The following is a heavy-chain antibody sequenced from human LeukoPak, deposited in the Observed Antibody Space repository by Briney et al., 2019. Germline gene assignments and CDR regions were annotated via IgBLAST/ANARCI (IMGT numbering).Heavy chain of an antibody. Sequence: TGGSLRLSCAASGLTLRRFVISWVRQRPARGLQWVSGISGNGETFYADSAQGRFTLFRDSSRNTVYFQLKTLRADATAIYYCATASWVSSSDAVRWGQGTLVTVSS. CDR3: ATASWVSSSDAVR. D-gene: IGHD2-2*01. CDR1: GLTLRRFV. CDR2: ISGNGET. V-gene: IGHV3-23*01. J-gene: IGHJ4*02.